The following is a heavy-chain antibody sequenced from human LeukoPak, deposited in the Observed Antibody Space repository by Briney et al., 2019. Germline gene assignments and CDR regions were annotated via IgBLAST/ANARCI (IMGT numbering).Heavy chain of an antibody. J-gene: IGHJ4*02. CDR2: ISPYNGNT. D-gene: IGHD3-22*01. V-gene: IGHV1-18*01. CDR1: GGTFSSYA. Sequence: ASVKVSCKASGGTFSSYAISWVRQAPGQGLEWMGWISPYNGNTDYAQNLQGRVSMTTDTSTSTAYMELRSLRSDDTAVYYCAREVPYDTSNYYQPFDYWGQGTLVTVSS. CDR3: AREVPYDTSNYYQPFDY.